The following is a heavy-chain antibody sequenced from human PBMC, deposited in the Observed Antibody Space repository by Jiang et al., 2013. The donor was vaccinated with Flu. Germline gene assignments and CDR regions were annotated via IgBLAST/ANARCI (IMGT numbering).Heavy chain of an antibody. CDR2: IIPILGIA. Sequence: SGAEVKKPGSSVKVSCKASGGTFSSYAISWVRQAPGQGLEWMGRIIPILGIANYAQKFQGRVTITADKSTSTAYMELSSLRSEDTAVYYCARSGNWLLPYYFDYWGQGTLVTVSS. CDR1: GGTFSSYA. CDR3: ARSGNWLLPYYFDY. D-gene: IGHD3-22*01. J-gene: IGHJ4*02. V-gene: IGHV1-69*04.